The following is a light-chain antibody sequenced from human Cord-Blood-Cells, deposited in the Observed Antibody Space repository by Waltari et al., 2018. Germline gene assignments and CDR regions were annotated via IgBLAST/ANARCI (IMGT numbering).Light chain of an antibody. CDR2: YAS. CDR3: NQIISLPWT. CDR1: QSIGSS. J-gene: IGKJ1*01. V-gene: IGKV6-21*01. Sequence: EIVLTQSPDFQSVTPKEKVTITCRASQSIGSSLHWYQQKPDQSPKLLIKYASQSFSGVPSRFGGVGPGPDSTLPINSWEAEEAAMYYCNQIISLPWTFGKGTKGE.